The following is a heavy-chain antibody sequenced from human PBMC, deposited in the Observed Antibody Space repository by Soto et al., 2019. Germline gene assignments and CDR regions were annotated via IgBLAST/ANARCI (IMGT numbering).Heavy chain of an antibody. CDR1: GFTFSSYA. CDR3: AKSTGDFWSGYQP. Sequence: GGSLRLSCAASGFTFSSYAMSWVRQAPGKGLEWVSAISGGGGSTYYADSVKGRFTISRDISKNTLYLQMNSLRAEDTAVYYCAKSTGDFWSGYQPWGQGTLVTVSS. CDR2: ISGGGGST. D-gene: IGHD3-3*01. J-gene: IGHJ5*02. V-gene: IGHV3-23*01.